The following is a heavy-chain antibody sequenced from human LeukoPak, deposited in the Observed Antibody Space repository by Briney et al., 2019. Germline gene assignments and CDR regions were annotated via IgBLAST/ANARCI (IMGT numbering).Heavy chain of an antibody. CDR2: ISGSGGST. D-gene: IGHD6-19*01. V-gene: IGHV3-23*01. CDR3: AKEPKQWLGPYYFDY. CDR1: GGTFSSYA. J-gene: IGHJ4*02. Sequence: ASVKVSCKASGGTFSSYAMSWVRQAPGKGLEWVSAISGSGGSTYYADSVKGRFTISRDNSKNTLYLQMNSLRAEDTAVYYCAKEPKQWLGPYYFDYWGQGTLVTVSS.